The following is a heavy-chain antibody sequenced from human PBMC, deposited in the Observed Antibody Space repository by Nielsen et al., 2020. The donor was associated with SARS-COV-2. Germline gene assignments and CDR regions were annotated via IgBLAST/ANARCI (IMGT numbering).Heavy chain of an antibody. J-gene: IGHJ4*02. V-gene: IGHV4-34*01. CDR1: GGSFSGYY. CDR2: INHSGST. CDR3: ARTALSGWYFD. D-gene: IGHD6-19*01. Sequence: SETLSLTCAVHGGSFSGYYWSWIHQPPGKGLEWIGEINHSGSTNYNPSLKSRVTISVDTSKNQFSLKLSSVTAADTAVYYCARTALSGWYFDWGQGTLVTVSS.